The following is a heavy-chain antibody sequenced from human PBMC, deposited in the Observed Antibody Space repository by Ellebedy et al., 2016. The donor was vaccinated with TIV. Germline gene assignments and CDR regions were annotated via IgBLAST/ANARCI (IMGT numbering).Heavy chain of an antibody. CDR1: GFSLSSSGVG. CDR3: AHKGRGATLPYYFDY. Sequence: SGPTLVKPTQTLTLTCTFSGFSLSSSGVGVGWVRQPPGKALEWLALIYWDEDKRYNPHLQTRLTITKDSSRNQVVLTVTNVDPVDTATYYCAHKGRGATLPYYFDYWGQGSFVIVSS. CDR2: IYWDEDK. V-gene: IGHV2-5*02. D-gene: IGHD3-10*01. J-gene: IGHJ4*02.